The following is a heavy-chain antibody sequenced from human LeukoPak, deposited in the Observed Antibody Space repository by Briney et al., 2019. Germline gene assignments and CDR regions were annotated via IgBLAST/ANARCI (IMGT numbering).Heavy chain of an antibody. V-gene: IGHV3-33*01. CDR1: GLRFSDYG. J-gene: IGHJ4*02. D-gene: IGHD3/OR15-3a*01. CDR2: IWYDGSNK. Sequence: PGMSLRLSCVASGLRFSDYGMHWVRQAPGKGLEWVAVIWYDGSNKYYADSVKGRFTISRDNSKNTLDLQMDSLRAEDTAVYYCARDRTSRHCDYWGQGTLVTVSS. CDR3: ARDRTSRHCDY.